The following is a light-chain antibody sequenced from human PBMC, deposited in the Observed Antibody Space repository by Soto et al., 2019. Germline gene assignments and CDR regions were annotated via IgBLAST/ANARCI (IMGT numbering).Light chain of an antibody. Sequence: DIVLTQSPGTLSLSPGERATLSCRASQSVSSNFLAWYQQKPGQAPRLLISGASSRATGIPDRFSGSGSGTDFALTSSRLEPEDFGVYSCQQYGNSPRTFGQGTKVEIK. J-gene: IGKJ1*01. CDR3: QQYGNSPRT. CDR2: GAS. V-gene: IGKV3-20*01. CDR1: QSVSSNF.